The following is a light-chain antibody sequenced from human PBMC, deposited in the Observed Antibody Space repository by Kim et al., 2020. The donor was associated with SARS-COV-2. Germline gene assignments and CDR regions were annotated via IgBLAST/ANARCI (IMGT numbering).Light chain of an antibody. CDR2: DDS. CDR1: NIGDKN. CDR3: QVWDSSSDHVV. V-gene: IGLV3-21*03. J-gene: IGLJ2*01. Sequence: SYELTQPPSVSVAPGKTAWITCGGDNIGDKNVHWYHQKPGQAPVLVVYDDSARPSGIPERFPGSNSANTATLTISRVEAGDEADYYCQVWDSSSDHVVFGGGTQLTVL.